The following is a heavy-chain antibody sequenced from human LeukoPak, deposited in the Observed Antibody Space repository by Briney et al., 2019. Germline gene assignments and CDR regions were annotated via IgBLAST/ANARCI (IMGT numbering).Heavy chain of an antibody. CDR1: GGSFSGYY. V-gene: IGHV4-34*01. D-gene: IGHD5-18*01. CDR2: INHSGST. Sequence: PSETLSLTCAVYGGSFSGYYWSWIRQPPGKGLEWIGEINHSGSTDYNPSLKSRVTISGDTSKNQFSLKLSSVTAADTAVYFCARVGYSYVINDWSRTGLGAYPTKYYYHMDVWGKGTTVTVSS. J-gene: IGHJ6*03. CDR3: ARVGYSYVINDWSRTGLGAYPTKYYYHMDV.